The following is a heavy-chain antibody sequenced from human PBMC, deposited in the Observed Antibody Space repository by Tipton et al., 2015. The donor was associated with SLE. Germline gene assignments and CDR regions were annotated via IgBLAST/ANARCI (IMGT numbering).Heavy chain of an antibody. J-gene: IGHJ5*02. CDR3: AREDSSSWFYTRFDP. D-gene: IGHD2-2*02. CDR2: ILYSGST. V-gene: IGHV4-59*12. CDR1: GGSITNYY. Sequence: TLSLTCTVSGGSITNYYWSWIRQPPGKGLECIGYILYSGSTNYNPSLKSRVTISVDTSKNQFSLKLYSVTAADTAVYYCAREDSSSWFYTRFDPWGQGTLVTVSS.